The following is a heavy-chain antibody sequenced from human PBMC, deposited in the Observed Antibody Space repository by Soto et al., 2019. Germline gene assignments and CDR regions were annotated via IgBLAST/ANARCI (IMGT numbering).Heavy chain of an antibody. CDR1: GGSISSYY. V-gene: IGHV4-59*01. CDR2: IYYSGTI. CDR3: ARHLAVSGTFNWFDP. Sequence: PSETLSLTCTVSGGSISSYYWSWIRQPAGKGLEWIGNIYYSGTIDYSPSLKSRVTISVDASKNQFSLKLSSVTAADTAVYYCARHLAVSGTFNWFDPWGQGTLVTVSS. D-gene: IGHD6-13*01. J-gene: IGHJ5*02.